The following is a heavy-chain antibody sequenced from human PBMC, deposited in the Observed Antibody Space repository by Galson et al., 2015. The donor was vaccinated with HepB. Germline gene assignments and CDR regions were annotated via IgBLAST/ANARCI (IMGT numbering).Heavy chain of an antibody. Sequence: LSLTCSVSGDFISNGGYYWSWIRQLPGKGLEWIGSIYYSGTTSYNPSLKSRLTLSLDTSDNQLSLKLTSVTAADTAVYYCARGSYCGGDCDSQWAPYYYYKEVWGKGTTDTVSS. V-gene: IGHV4-31*03. J-gene: IGHJ6*03. CDR2: IYYSGTT. CDR3: ARGSYCGGDCDSQWAPYYYYKEV. D-gene: IGHD2-21*01. CDR1: GDFISNGGYY.